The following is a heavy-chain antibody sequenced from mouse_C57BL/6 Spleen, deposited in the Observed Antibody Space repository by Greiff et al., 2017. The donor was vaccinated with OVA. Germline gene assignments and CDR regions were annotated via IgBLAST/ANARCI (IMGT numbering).Heavy chain of an antibody. Sequence: QVQLQQPGAELVRPGSSVKLSCKASGYTFTSYWMDWVKQRPGQGLEWIGNIYPSDSETHYNQKFKDKATLTVDKSSSTAYMQLSSLTSEDSAVHYCARRLLSPGCAYWGQGTLVTVSA. D-gene: IGHD3-2*02. J-gene: IGHJ3*01. CDR3: ARRLLSPGCAY. CDR1: GYTFTSYW. V-gene: IGHV1-61*01. CDR2: IYPSDSET.